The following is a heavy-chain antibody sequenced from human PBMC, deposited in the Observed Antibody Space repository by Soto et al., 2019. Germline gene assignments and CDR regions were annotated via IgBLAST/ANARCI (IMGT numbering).Heavy chain of an antibody. J-gene: IGHJ2*01. CDR1: GFTFSSYA. V-gene: IGHV3-23*01. CDR3: AKGTTTYCTNGVCYTSGWYFDL. CDR2: ISGSGGST. Sequence: EVQLLESGGGLVQPGGSLRLSCAASGFTFSSYAMSWVRQAPGKGLEWVSAISGSGGSTYYADSVKGRFTISRDNSKNTLYLQMNSLRAEDTAVYYCAKGTTTYCTNGVCYTSGWYFDLWGRGTLVTVSS. D-gene: IGHD2-8*01.